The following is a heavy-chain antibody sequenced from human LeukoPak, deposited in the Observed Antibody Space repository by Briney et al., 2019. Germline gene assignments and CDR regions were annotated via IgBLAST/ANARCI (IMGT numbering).Heavy chain of an antibody. Sequence: SETLSLTCTVSGGSISSSSYYWGWIRQPPGKGLEWIGSIYYSGSTYYNPSLKSRVTVSVDTSKNQFSLKLSPVTAADTAVYYCARLEGSSGSDAFDIWGQGTMVTVSS. D-gene: IGHD3-22*01. V-gene: IGHV4-39*01. CDR1: GGSISSSSYY. CDR3: ARLEGSSGSDAFDI. J-gene: IGHJ3*02. CDR2: IYYSGST.